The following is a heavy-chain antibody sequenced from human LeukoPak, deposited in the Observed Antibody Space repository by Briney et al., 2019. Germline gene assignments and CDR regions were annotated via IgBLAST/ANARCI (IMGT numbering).Heavy chain of an antibody. J-gene: IGHJ3*02. V-gene: IGHV4-34*01. CDR3: ARAPSGATNDAFDI. D-gene: IGHD1-26*01. CDR2: INHSGST. CDR1: GGSFSGYY. Sequence: SETLSLTCAVYGGSFSGYYWSWIRQPPGKELEWIGEINHSGSTNYNPSLKSRVTISVDTSKNQFSLKLSSVTAADTAVYYCARAPSGATNDAFDIWGQGTMVTVSS.